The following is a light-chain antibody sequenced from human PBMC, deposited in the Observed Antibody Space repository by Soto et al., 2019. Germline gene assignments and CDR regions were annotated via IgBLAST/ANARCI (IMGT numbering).Light chain of an antibody. Sequence: DIQLTQSPSFLSSSVGDRVTITCRASQGVSSYLAWFQQKPGRAPNLLIYGASTLQSGVPSRFSGSGSGTVYPLTISLLPAEDVATYCRQQLNSYPCTFGQGTRLEIK. CDR1: QGVSSY. J-gene: IGKJ5*01. CDR2: GAS. CDR3: QQLNSYPCT. V-gene: IGKV1-9*01.